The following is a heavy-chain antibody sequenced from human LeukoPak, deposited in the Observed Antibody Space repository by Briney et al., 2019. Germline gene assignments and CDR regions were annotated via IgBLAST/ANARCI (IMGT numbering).Heavy chain of an antibody. D-gene: IGHD2-2*02. CDR3: ARDIVVVPAAIGYYYMDV. CDR1: GGSISSTSYY. V-gene: IGHV4-39*07. CDR2: IYYTGTT. J-gene: IGHJ6*03. Sequence: PSETLSLTCNVSGGSISSTSYYWGWIRQPPGKGLEWLGNIYYTGTTYYNPSLKSRVTMSVDTSKNQFSLKLSSVTAADTAVYYCARDIVVVPAAIGYYYMDVWGKGTTVTVSS.